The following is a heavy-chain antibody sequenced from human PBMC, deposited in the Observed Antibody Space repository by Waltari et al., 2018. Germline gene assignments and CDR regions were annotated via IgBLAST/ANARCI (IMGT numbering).Heavy chain of an antibody. V-gene: IGHV3-9*01. D-gene: IGHD3-10*01. CDR3: VKGGWGFGAFYDQH. CDR1: GFTFDVSA. Sequence: EVQLVASGGGLVQPGRSLRLSCGGPGFTFDVSAVYWVRQRPGKGLELVSGISWNSGAIGYADSVRGRFTASRDNAKKSLYLQMKSLRPEDTARYYCVKGGWGFGAFYDQHWGQGILVTVSS. J-gene: IGHJ4*02. CDR2: ISWNSGAI.